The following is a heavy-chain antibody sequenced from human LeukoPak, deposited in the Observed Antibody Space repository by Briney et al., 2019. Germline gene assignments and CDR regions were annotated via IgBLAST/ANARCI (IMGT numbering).Heavy chain of an antibody. J-gene: IGHJ4*02. CDR3: VRDDRRYGDYGYFDY. CDR1: GFTVRNTY. Sequence: PGGSLRLSCAASGFTVRNTYMNWVRQAPGKGLEWVSVIYSGGGTYYADSVKGRFTISRDNSKNTLYLQMNSLRAEDTAVCYCVRDDRRYGDYGYFDYWGQGTLVTVSS. D-gene: IGHD4-17*01. V-gene: IGHV3-66*01. CDR2: IYSGGGT.